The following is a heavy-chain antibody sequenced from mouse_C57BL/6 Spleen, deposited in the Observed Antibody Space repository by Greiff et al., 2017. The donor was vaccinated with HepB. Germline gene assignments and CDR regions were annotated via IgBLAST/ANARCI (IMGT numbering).Heavy chain of an antibody. CDR2: INPSNGGT. V-gene: IGHV1-53*01. D-gene: IGHD2-14*01. CDR3: ARGYRYYFDY. J-gene: IGHJ2*01. Sequence: VQLQQPGTELVKPGASVKLSCKASGYTFTSYWMHWVKQRPGQGLEWIGNINPSNGGTNYNEKFKSKATLTVDKSSSAAYMLLSSLTSVAAAVYYCARGYRYYFDYWGQGTTLTVSS. CDR1: GYTFTSYW.